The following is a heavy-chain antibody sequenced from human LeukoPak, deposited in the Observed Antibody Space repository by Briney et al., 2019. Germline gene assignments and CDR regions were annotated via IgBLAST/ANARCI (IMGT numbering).Heavy chain of an antibody. CDR2: ISSSGSTI. CDR3: ARPPQLAYGMDV. CDR1: GFTFSSYE. D-gene: IGHD6-13*01. V-gene: IGHV3-48*03. J-gene: IGHJ6*02. Sequence: GGSLRLSCAASGFTFSSYEMNWVRQAPGKGLVWVSYISSSGSTIYYADSVEGRFTISRDNAKNSLYLQMNSLRAEDTAVYYCARPPQLAYGMDVWGQGTTVTVSS.